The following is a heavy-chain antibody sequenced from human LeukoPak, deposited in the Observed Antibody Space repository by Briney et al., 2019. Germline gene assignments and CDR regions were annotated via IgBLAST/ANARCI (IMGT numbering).Heavy chain of an antibody. CDR1: GGSISSGGYY. J-gene: IGHJ4*02. V-gene: IGHV4-31*03. Sequence: KPSETLSLTCTVSGGSISSGGYYWSWIRQHPGKGPEWIGYIYYSGSTYYNPSLKSRVTISADTSKNQFSLKLSSVTAADTAVYYCARMTTRPSYYFDYWGQGTLVTVSS. CDR3: ARMTTRPSYYFDY. D-gene: IGHD4-17*01. CDR2: IYYSGST.